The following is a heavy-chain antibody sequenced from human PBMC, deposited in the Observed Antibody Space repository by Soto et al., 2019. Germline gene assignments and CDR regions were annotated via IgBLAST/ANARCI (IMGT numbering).Heavy chain of an antibody. CDR3: ATILRQASGGAPY. CDR2: IDPSDSYT. D-gene: IGHD2-21*01. Sequence: GESLKISCKGSGYSFTNYWITWVRQMLGKGLEWMGRIDPSDSYTDYSPSFQGHVTISADKSISTAYLQWSSLKASDTAIYYCATILRQASGGAPYWDKGTLVTVSS. J-gene: IGHJ4*02. V-gene: IGHV5-10-1*01. CDR1: GYSFTNYW.